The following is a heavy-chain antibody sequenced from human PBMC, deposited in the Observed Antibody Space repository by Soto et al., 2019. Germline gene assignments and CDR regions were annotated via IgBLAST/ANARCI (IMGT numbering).Heavy chain of an antibody. CDR1: GYSFTSYW. CDR2: IYPGDSDT. CDR3: ARHYDILTGSFGIFDP. V-gene: IGHV5-51*01. J-gene: IGHJ5*02. Sequence: GESLKISCKGSGYSFTSYWIGWVRQMPGKGLEWMGIIYPGDSDTRYSPSFQGQVTISADKSISTAYLKWSSLKASDTAMYYCARHYDILTGSFGIFDPWGQGTLVTVSS. D-gene: IGHD3-9*01.